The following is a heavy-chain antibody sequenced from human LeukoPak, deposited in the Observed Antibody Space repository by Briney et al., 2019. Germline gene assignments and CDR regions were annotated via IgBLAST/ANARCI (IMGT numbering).Heavy chain of an antibody. CDR3: AGDSPMIYSGYDRGFDY. J-gene: IGHJ4*02. CDR1: GYTFTSYG. CDR2: ISAYNGHT. V-gene: IGHV1-18*01. D-gene: IGHD5-12*01. Sequence: GASVKVSCKASGYTFTSYGISWVRQAPGQGLEWMGWISAYNGHTNYAQKLQGRVTMTTDTSTSTAYMELRSLRSDDTAVYYCAGDSPMIYSGYDRGFDYWGQGTLVTVSS.